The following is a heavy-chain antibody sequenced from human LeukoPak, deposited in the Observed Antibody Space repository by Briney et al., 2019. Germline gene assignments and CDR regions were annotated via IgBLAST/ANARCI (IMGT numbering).Heavy chain of an antibody. Sequence: ASVKVSCKASGYSFTSYYMHWVRQAPGQGLEWMGIINRSGGSTSYAQKFQGRVTMIRDTSTSTVYMELSSLRSEDTTVYYCARVPQRRGYSGYDYDLGYWGQGTLVTVSS. CDR3: ARVPQRRGYSGYDYDLGY. D-gene: IGHD5-12*01. CDR1: GYSFTSYY. J-gene: IGHJ1*01. V-gene: IGHV1-46*01. CDR2: INRSGGST.